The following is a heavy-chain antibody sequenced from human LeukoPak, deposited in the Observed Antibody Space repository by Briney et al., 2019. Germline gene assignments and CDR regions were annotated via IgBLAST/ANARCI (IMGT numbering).Heavy chain of an antibody. V-gene: IGHV1-2*06. CDR1: GYTFTGYY. CDR2: INPNSGGT. Sequence: GASVKVSCKASGYTFTGYYMHWVRQAPGQGLEWMGRINPNSGGTNYAQKFQGRVTMTRDTSISTAYMELSRLRSDDTAVYYCARISIAVAGTIDYWGQGTLVTVSS. CDR3: ARISIAVAGTIDY. J-gene: IGHJ4*02. D-gene: IGHD6-19*01.